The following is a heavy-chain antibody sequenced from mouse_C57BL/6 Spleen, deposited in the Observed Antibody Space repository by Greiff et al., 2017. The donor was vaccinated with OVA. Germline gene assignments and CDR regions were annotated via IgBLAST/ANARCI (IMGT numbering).Heavy chain of an antibody. J-gene: IGHJ1*03. D-gene: IGHD1-1*01. V-gene: IGHV1-69*01. CDR1: GYTFTSYW. Sequence: VQLQQPGAELVMPGASVKLSCKASGYTFTSYWMHWVKQRPGQGLEWIGEIDPSDSYTNYNQKFKGKSTLTVDKSSSTAYMQLSSLTSEDSAVYYCARGGVYYGSRRYFDVWGTGTTVTVSS. CDR3: ARGGVYYGSRRYFDV. CDR2: IDPSDSYT.